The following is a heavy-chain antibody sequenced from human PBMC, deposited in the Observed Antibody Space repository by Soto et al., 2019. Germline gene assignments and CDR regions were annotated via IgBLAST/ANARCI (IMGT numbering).Heavy chain of an antibody. V-gene: IGHV4-59*01. Sequence: QVQLQGSGPGLLKPSETLSLTCTVSGGSISRYHWSWIRQPPGKGLEWIGYMSHSGSTNYNPSLKSRVTMSSDTSKSQLSLTVTSLTAADTAVYYCARSESGLDSGDIWGQGTLVTVSS. CDR2: MSHSGST. CDR3: ARSESGLDSGDI. J-gene: IGHJ4*02. D-gene: IGHD5-12*01. CDR1: GGSISRYH.